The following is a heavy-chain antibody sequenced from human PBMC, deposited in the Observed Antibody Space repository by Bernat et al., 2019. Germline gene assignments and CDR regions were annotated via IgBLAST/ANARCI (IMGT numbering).Heavy chain of an antibody. CDR3: ARRSAWGTIFGVVNAFRYYYYGMDV. CDR2: IIPIFGTA. D-gene: IGHD3-3*01. CDR1: GGTFSSYA. Sequence: QVQLVQSGAEVKKPGSSVKVSCKASGGTFSSYAISWVRQAPGQGLEWMGGIIPIFGTANYAQKFQGRVPITADESTSTAYMELSSLRSEDTAVYYCARRSAWGTIFGVVNAFRYYYYGMDVWGQGTTVTVSS. J-gene: IGHJ6*02. V-gene: IGHV1-69*12.